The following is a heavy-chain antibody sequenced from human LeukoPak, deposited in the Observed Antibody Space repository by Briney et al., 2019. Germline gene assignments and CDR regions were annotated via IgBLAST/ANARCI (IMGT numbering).Heavy chain of an antibody. Sequence: ASVKVSCKASGYTFTGCYMHWVRQAPGQGLEWMGRINPNSGGTNYAQKFQGRVTMTRDTSISTAYMELSRLRSDDTAVYYCASTRYCSGGSCYPPRYWGQGTLVTVSS. CDR1: GYTFTGCY. V-gene: IGHV1-2*06. CDR2: INPNSGGT. CDR3: ASTRYCSGGSCYPPRY. J-gene: IGHJ4*02. D-gene: IGHD2-15*01.